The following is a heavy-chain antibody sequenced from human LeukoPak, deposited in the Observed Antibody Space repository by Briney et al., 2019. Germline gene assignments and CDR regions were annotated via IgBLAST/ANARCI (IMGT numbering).Heavy chain of an antibody. CDR2: IKQDGSEK. J-gene: IGHJ4*02. V-gene: IGHV3-7*01. Sequence: GGSLRLSCAASGFTFSSYWMSWVRQAPGKGLEWVANIKQDGSEKYYVDSVKGRFTISRDNAKNSLYLQMNSLRAEDTAVYYCARDQGRTYYYDSSGYYPPHFEYWGQGTLVTVAS. D-gene: IGHD3-22*01. CDR3: ARDQGRTYYYDSSGYYPPHFEY. CDR1: GFTFSSYW.